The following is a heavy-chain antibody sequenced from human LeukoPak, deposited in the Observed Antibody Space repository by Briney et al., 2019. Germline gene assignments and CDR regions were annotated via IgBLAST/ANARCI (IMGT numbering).Heavy chain of an antibody. J-gene: IGHJ5*02. V-gene: IGHV3-15*05. Sequence: SGGSLRLSCAVSGLNFIDAWISWARQAPGKGLEWVGRIKSIINGGTVDYAAPMKGRFFISRDDLENTVYLQMNSLRTEDTAVDYCTHWKTYYGDYATWGQGTLVTVSS. CDR3: THWKTYYGDYAT. D-gene: IGHD4-17*01. CDR1: GLNFIDAW. CDR2: IKSIINGGTV.